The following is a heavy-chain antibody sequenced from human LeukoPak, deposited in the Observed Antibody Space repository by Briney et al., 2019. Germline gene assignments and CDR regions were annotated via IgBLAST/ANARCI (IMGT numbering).Heavy chain of an antibody. CDR1: GGSISSYY. Sequence: PAETLSLTCTVAGGSISSYYGGWVRQPPGKGLEWIEYIYYSGSTNYNPSLKSRVTISVDTSKNQFSLKLSSVTAADTAVYYCARQGGDAFDIWGQGTMVTVSS. V-gene: IGHV4-59*08. CDR2: IYYSGST. CDR3: ARQGGDAFDI. J-gene: IGHJ3*02.